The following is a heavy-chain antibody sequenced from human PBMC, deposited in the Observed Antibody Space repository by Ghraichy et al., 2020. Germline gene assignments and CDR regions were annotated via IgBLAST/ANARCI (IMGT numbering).Heavy chain of an antibody. CDR3: ARGHYYDSSGYYQYNWFDP. V-gene: IGHV4-31*03. CDR1: GGSLSSGGYY. CDR2: IYYSGST. Sequence: SETLSLTCNLNGGSLSSGGYYSSWIRQHPGKGLEWIGYIYYSGSTYYNPSLKSRVTISVDTSKNQFSLKLSSVTAADTAVYYCARGHYYDSSGYYQYNWFDPWGQGTLVTVSS. J-gene: IGHJ5*02. D-gene: IGHD3-22*01.